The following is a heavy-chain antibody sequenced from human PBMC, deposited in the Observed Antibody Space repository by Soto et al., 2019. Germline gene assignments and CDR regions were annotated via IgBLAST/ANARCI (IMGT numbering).Heavy chain of an antibody. CDR2: IKSKTDGGTT. V-gene: IGHV3-15*01. D-gene: IGHD3-16*02. CDR3: AGMTIVPLYFDH. J-gene: IGHJ4*02. Sequence: GGSLRLSCAASGFTFSNAWMSWVRQAPGKGLEWVGRIKSKTDGGTTDYAAPVKGRFTISRDNAKNSMYLEMNNLRGEDTAVYYCAGMTIVPLYFDHWGQGTVVTVSS. CDR1: GFTFSNAW.